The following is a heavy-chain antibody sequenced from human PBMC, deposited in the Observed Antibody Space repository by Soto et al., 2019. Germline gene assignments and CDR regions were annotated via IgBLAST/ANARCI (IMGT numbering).Heavy chain of an antibody. CDR2: IKQDGSEK. V-gene: IGHV3-7*01. Sequence: GGALRHSCAASGFTFSGYWMSWVRQSPGKGLEWVANIKQDGSEKYYVDSVKGRFTISRDNAKNSLYLQMNSLRAEDTAVYYCARDKGLRYFGMDVWGQGTTVTVSS. CDR3: ARDKGLRYFGMDV. CDR1: GFTFSGYW. D-gene: IGHD3-9*01. J-gene: IGHJ6*02.